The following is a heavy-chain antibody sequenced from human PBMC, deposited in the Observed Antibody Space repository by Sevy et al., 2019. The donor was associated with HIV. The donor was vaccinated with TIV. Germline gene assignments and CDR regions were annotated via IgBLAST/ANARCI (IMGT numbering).Heavy chain of an antibody. CDR3: ARPSYSSSWYYYYGMDV. D-gene: IGHD6-13*01. CDR2: IIPIFGTA. V-gene: IGHV1-69*13. CDR1: GGTFSSYA. Sequence: ASVKVSCKASGGTFSSYAISWVRQAPGQGLEWMGGIIPIFGTANYAQKFQGRVTITADESTSTAYMELSSLRSEDTAVYYCARPSYSSSWYYYYGMDVWGQGTTVTVSS. J-gene: IGHJ6*02.